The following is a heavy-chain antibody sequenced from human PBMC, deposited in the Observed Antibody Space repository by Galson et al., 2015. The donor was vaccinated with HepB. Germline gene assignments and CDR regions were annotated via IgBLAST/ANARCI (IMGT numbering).Heavy chain of an antibody. V-gene: IGHV3-30-3*01. D-gene: IGHD1-26*01. CDR1: GFTFSSYA. CDR2: ISYDGSNK. CDR3: ARDLKWELLLFGPVGPFDY. J-gene: IGHJ4*02. Sequence: SLRLSCAASGFTFSSYAMHWVRQAPGKGLEWVAVISYDGSNKYYADSVKGRFTISRDNSKNALYLQMNSLRAEDTAVYYCARDLKWELLLFGPVGPFDYWGQGTLVTVSS.